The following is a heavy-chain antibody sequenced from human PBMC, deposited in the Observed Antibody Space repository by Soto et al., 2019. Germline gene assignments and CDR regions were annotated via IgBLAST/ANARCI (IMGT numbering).Heavy chain of an antibody. Sequence: PSQTLSLTCAISGDSVSSNSVAWNGIRQSPSRGLEWLGRTYYRSKWYNDYAVSVKSRISINADTSKNQFSLQLNSVTPEDTAVYYCAQISMTEAPYWGQGTLVTVS. J-gene: IGHJ4*02. D-gene: IGHD2-21*02. CDR2: TYYRSKWYN. V-gene: IGHV6-1*01. CDR1: GDSVSSNSVA. CDR3: AQISMTEAPY.